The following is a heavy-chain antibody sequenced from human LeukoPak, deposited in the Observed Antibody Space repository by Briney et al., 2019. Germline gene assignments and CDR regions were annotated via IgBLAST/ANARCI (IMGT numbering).Heavy chain of an antibody. Sequence: TGGSLRLSCAASGFTFSSYAMNWVRQAPGKGLEWVSTISGSGGSTYYADSVKGRFTISRDNSKNTLYLQMNSLRAEDTAVYYCAKSISSGWYGFDYWGQGTLVTVSS. CDR1: GFTFSSYA. CDR3: AKSISSGWYGFDY. J-gene: IGHJ4*02. D-gene: IGHD6-19*01. V-gene: IGHV3-23*01. CDR2: ISGSGGST.